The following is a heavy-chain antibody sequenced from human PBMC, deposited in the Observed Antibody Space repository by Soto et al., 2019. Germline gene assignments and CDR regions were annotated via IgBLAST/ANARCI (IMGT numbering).Heavy chain of an antibody. V-gene: IGHV4-34*01. CDR3: ARAPYCSSTSCYIDYYYYYGMDV. D-gene: IGHD2-2*02. J-gene: IGHJ6*02. CDR2: INHSGST. Sequence: SETLSLTCAVYGGSFSGYYWSWIRQPPGKGLEWIGEINHSGSTNYNPSLKSRVTISVDTSKNQFSLKLSSVTAADTAVYYCARAPYCSSTSCYIDYYYYYGMDVWGQGTTVTVSS. CDR1: GGSFSGYY.